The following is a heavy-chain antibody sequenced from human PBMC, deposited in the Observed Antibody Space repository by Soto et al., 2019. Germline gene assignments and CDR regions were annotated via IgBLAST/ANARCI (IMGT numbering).Heavy chain of an antibody. CDR2: IYYSGST. CDR3: ARDRSVCSGGSCYSFDY. D-gene: IGHD2-15*01. Sequence: PSETLSLTCTVSGGSISSGGYYWSWIRQHPGKGLEWIGYIYYSGSTYYNPSLKSRVTISVDTSKNQFSLKLSSVTAADTAVYYCARDRSVCSGGSCYSFDYWGQGTLVTVSS. CDR1: GGSISSGGYY. V-gene: IGHV4-31*03. J-gene: IGHJ4*02.